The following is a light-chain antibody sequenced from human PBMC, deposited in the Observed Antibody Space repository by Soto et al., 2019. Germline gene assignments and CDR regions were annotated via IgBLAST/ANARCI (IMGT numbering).Light chain of an antibody. V-gene: IGKV3-20*01. CDR1: QTVRNNY. Sequence: FVLTQSPGTLSLSPGERATLCCRSSQTVRNNYLAWYQQKPGQAPRLLIYAASSRATGIPDRFSGSGSGTDFTLTISRLEPEDFAVYYCQQYGSSPRMFGQGTKVDIK. CDR3: QQYGSSPRM. J-gene: IGKJ1*01. CDR2: AAS.